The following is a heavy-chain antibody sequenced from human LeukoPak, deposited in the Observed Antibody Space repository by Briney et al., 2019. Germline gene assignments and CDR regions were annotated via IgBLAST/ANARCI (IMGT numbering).Heavy chain of an antibody. CDR3: ARGNSNYETYYYGMDV. D-gene: IGHD4-11*01. V-gene: IGHV3-30*04. J-gene: IGHJ6*02. Sequence: GSLRLSCAASGFTFSSYAMSRVRPAPGKGLEWVAVISYDGSNKYYADSVKGRFTISRDNSKNTLYLQMNSLRAEDTAVYYCARGNSNYETYYYGMDVWGQGTTVTVSS. CDR2: ISYDGSNK. CDR1: GFTFSSYA.